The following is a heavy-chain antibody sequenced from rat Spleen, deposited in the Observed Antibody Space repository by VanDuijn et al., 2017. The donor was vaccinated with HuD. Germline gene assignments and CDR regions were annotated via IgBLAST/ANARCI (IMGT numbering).Heavy chain of an antibody. CDR2: ISYGDSSGHSST. D-gene: IGHD1-9*01. Sequence: EVQLVESDGGLVQPGRSLKLSCAASGFTFSEYYMAWVRQAPTKGLVWVATISYGDSSGHSSTYYRDSVKGRFTISRDNAKSTLSLQMDSLRSEDTATYYCARRHYGYTDYFDYWGQGVMVTVSS. V-gene: IGHV5-7*01. CDR3: ARRHYGYTDYFDY. CDR1: GFTFSEYY. J-gene: IGHJ2*01.